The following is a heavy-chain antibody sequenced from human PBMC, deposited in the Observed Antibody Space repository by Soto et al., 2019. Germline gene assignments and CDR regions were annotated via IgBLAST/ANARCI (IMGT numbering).Heavy chain of an antibody. CDR1: GFTFNSYS. V-gene: IGHV3-23*01. J-gene: IGHJ4*02. Sequence: PGGSLRLSCEASGFTFNSYSMSWVRQAPGKGLECVSMISGSGIGTYYADSVKGRFIISRDNYKNTLYLEMNSLRAEDTAVYYCVGKVPNPTFDCWGKGTPVTVSS. CDR2: ISGSGIGT. D-gene: IGHD7-27*01. CDR3: VGKVPNPTFDC.